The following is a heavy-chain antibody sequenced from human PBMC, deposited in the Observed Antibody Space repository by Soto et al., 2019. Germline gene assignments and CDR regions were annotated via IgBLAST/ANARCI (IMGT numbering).Heavy chain of an antibody. J-gene: IGHJ4*02. CDR2: IYYSGST. V-gene: IGHV4-61*01. D-gene: IGHD1-1*01. CDR3: ARVWNRNFDY. Sequence: PSETLSLTCTVSGGSVSSGSHYWSWIRQPPGRGLEWIGYIYYSGSTNYNPSLKSRVTISVDTSKNQFSLKLSSVTAADPAVYYCARVWNRNFDYWGQGTLVTVSS. CDR1: GGSVSSGSHY.